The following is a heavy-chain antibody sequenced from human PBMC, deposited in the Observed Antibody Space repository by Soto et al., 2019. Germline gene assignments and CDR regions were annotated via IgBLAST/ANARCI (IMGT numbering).Heavy chain of an antibody. J-gene: IGHJ6*02. CDR2: IYSGGST. CDR1: GFTVSSNY. V-gene: IGHV3-53*01. D-gene: IGHD5-18*01. Sequence: GGSLRLSCAASGFTVSSNYMSWVRQAPGKGLEWFSVIYSGGSTYYADSVKGRFTISRDNSKNTLYLQMNSLRAEDTAVYYCARRPPLSGYSYGYDYYYYGMDVWGQGTTVTV. CDR3: ARRPPLSGYSYGYDYYYYGMDV.